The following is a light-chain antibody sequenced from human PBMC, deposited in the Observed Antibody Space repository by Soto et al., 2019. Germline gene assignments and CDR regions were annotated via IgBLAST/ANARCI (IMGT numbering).Light chain of an antibody. Sequence: QSALTQPASVSGSPGQSITISCTGTSSDVGGYNYVSWYQQHPGKAPKLMIYEVSNWPSGVSNRFSGSKSGNTASLTISGLQAEDEADYYCSSYTSSSTPYVFGTGTMLTVL. CDR1: SSDVGGYNY. V-gene: IGLV2-14*01. CDR3: SSYTSSSTPYV. CDR2: EVS. J-gene: IGLJ1*01.